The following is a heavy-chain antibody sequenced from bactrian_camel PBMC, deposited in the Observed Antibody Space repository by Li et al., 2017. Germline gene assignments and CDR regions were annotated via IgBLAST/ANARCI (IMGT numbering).Heavy chain of an antibody. V-gene: IGHV3S26*01. D-gene: IGHD2*01. CDR3: ASGGFCSRAWGQSAFGY. J-gene: IGHJ6*01. CDR2: IDSYGRT. CDR1: GFADSRYC. Sequence: VQLVESGGGSVQAGGSLKLSCAYSGFADSRYCMAWFRQAPGKEREGVAIIDSYGRTTYADSVKGRFTISKDNAKNTLYLQMNALKPEDTAMYYRASGGFCSRAWGQSAFGYWGQGTQVTVS.